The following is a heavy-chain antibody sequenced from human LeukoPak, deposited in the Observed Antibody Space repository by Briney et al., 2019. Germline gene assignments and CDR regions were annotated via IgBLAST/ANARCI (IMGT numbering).Heavy chain of an antibody. CDR1: GFSLSNYW. CDR3: SRDTCGYEDH. D-gene: IGHD3-16*01. V-gene: IGHV3-74*01. J-gene: IGHJ4*02. CDR2: INPDGSVT. Sequence: GGSLRLSCSPSGFSLSNYWMHWVRQAPGKGLVWVSRINPDGSVTNHADSVKGRFTISRDNAKNTLYLQMSSLRVEDTAVYYCSRDTCGYEDHWGQGTLVTVSS.